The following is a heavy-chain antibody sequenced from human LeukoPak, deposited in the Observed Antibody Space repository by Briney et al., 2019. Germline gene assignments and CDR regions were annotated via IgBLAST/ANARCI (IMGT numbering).Heavy chain of an antibody. CDR2: INPNSGGT. D-gene: IGHD3-22*01. V-gene: IGHV1-2*02. CDR3: ARGDRWVKYYFDY. Sequence: ASVKVSCKASGGTFSSYAISWVRQAPGQGLEWMGWINPNSGGTNYAQKFQGRVTMTRDTSISTAYMELSRLRSDDTAVYYCARGDRWVKYYFDYWGQGTLVTVSS. J-gene: IGHJ4*02. CDR1: GGTFSSYA.